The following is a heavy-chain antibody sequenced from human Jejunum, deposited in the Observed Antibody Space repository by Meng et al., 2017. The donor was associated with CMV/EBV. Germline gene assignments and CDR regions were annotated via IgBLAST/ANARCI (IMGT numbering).Heavy chain of an antibody. CDR1: GYTFSSYY. CDR2: INPNSGGT. Sequence: QVRLVQSGAEVKDPGAPVKVSCKPSGYTFSSYYMHWVRQAPGQGLEWMGWINPNSGGTSYAQKFQGRVTMTRDTSISTGYMELSRLTSDDTAVYYCARVVGGNSGFLYWGQGTLVTVSS. V-gene: IGHV1-2*02. D-gene: IGHD5-12*01. CDR3: ARVVGGNSGFLY. J-gene: IGHJ4*02.